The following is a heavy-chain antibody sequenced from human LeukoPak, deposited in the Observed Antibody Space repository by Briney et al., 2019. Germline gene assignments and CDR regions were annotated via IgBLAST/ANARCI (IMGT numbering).Heavy chain of an antibody. CDR3: ARSSNYDSSGYYYRTRYWFDP. Sequence: ASVKVSCKASGGTFISDAISWVRRAPGQGLEWMGGIIPIFGTANYAQKFQGRVTITADKSTSTAYMELSSLRSEDTAVYYCARSSNYDSSGYYYRTRYWFDPWGQGTLVTVSS. CDR2: IIPIFGTA. J-gene: IGHJ5*02. V-gene: IGHV1-69*06. D-gene: IGHD3-22*01. CDR1: GGTFISDA.